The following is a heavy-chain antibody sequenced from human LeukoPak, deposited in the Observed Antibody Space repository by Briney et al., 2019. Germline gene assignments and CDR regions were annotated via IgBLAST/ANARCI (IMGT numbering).Heavy chain of an antibody. V-gene: IGHV3-30*18. CDR3: AKELDYGGNSPFHY. D-gene: IGHD4-23*01. J-gene: IGHJ4*02. Sequence: GGSLRLSCTASRFTFSDYGMHWVRQAPGKGLEWVAFISYDGSNKYYADSVKGRFTISRDNSKNTLYLQMNSLRAEDTAVYYCAKELDYGGNSPFHYWGQGTLVTVSS. CDR2: ISYDGSNK. CDR1: RFTFSDYG.